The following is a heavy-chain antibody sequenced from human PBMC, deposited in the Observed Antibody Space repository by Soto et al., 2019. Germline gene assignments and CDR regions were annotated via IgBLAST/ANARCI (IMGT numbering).Heavy chain of an antibody. CDR1: GFTFCDYY. CDR3: ARLYISSWYIL. J-gene: IGHJ4*02. V-gene: IGHV3-11*01. Sequence: QVQVVESGGGLVQPGGSLTLSCAASGFTFCDYYMAWIRQAPGKGLQWVTYISNSGSTTYYADSVKGRFTVSRDNTENSLYLHMSSLRAEDTAMYFCARLYISSWYILWGQGTLVTVSS. CDR2: ISNSGSTT. D-gene: IGHD6-13*01.